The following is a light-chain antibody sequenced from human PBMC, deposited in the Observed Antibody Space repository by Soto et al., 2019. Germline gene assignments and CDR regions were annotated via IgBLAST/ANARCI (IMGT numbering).Light chain of an antibody. Sequence: DIQMTQSPSSVSASVGDRVAITCRASQGISNWLAWYQQKPGKAPKLLIYAASRLQSGVPSRFSGSGFGTDFTLTISSLQPEDFATYYCQQANSFPLTFGGGTRLEI. CDR2: AAS. CDR3: QQANSFPLT. CDR1: QGISNW. V-gene: IGKV1-12*01. J-gene: IGKJ5*01.